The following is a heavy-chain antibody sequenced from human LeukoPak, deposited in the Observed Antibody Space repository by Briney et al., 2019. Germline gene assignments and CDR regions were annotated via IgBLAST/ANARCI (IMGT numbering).Heavy chain of an antibody. CDR3: ARGYDSTAYYEY. V-gene: IGHV4-38-2*01. Sequence: SETLSLTCGVSGYSISTGYYWGWIRQPPGKGLEWIGSIYHSGSTYYNPSLKSRVTMSVDTSMNQFSLKLSSVTAADTAVYYCARGYDSTAYYEYWGQGALVTVSS. CDR2: IYHSGST. J-gene: IGHJ4*02. CDR1: GYSISTGYY. D-gene: IGHD3-22*01.